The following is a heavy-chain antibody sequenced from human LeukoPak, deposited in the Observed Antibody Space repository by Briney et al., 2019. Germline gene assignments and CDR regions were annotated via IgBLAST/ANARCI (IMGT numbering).Heavy chain of an antibody. D-gene: IGHD5-24*01. V-gene: IGHV6-1*01. J-gene: IGHJ4*02. CDR1: GDSVSSKSV. CDR3: ARGDQDFDF. CDR2: VYYRSKWSK. Sequence: SQTLSLTCGISGDSVSSKSVWDWIRQSPSRGLEWLGRVYYRSKWSKNYAVSVKSRITINPDTSTNQFSLQLSSVTAEDTAVYYCARGDQDFDFWGQGTLVTVSS.